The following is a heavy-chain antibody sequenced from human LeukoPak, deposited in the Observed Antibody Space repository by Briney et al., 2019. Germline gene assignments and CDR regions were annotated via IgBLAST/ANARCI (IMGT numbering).Heavy chain of an antibody. D-gene: IGHD4-17*01. CDR3: ARDPNGDYIGTFDM. J-gene: IGHJ3*02. CDR1: EFTFSNYG. Sequence: GGSLRLSCAVSEFTFSNYGMSWVRQAPGKGLEWVSSISGSGGSTQYADSVQGRFAISRDNSKNTLYLQMNSLRVEDTAVYFCARDPNGDYIGTFDMWGRGTMVSVSS. V-gene: IGHV3-23*01. CDR2: ISGSGGST.